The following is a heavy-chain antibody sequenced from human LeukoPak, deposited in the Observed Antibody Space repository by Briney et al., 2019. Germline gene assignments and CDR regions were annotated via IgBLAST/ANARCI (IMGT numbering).Heavy chain of an antibody. CDR1: GFTFSGSA. CDR2: IRSKANSHAT. V-gene: IGHV3-73*01. J-gene: IGHJ5*02. D-gene: IGHD3-16*01. Sequence: PGGSLRLSCAASGFTFSGSAMHWVRQASGKGLEWVGRIRSKANSHATAYAASVKGRFTISRDDSKNTAYLQMNSLKTEDTAVYYCTRGDYWFDPWGQGTLVTVSS. CDR3: TRGDYWFDP.